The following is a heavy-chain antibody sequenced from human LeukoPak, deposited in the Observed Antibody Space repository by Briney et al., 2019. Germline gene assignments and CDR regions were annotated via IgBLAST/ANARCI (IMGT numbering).Heavy chain of an antibody. D-gene: IGHD2-15*01. CDR3: ARTIVDGGTNY. V-gene: IGHV1-46*01. Sequence: ASVKVSCKASGYTFTNFYIHWVRQAPGQGLEWMGKINPSGGTTSYAQKFQGRVAMTRDTSTSTVYMDLSGLTSEDTVVYYCARTIVDGGTNYWGQGTLVTVSS. J-gene: IGHJ4*02. CDR2: INPSGGTT. CDR1: GYTFTNFY.